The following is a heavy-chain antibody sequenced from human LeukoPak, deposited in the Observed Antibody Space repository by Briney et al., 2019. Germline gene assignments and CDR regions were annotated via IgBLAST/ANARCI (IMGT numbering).Heavy chain of an antibody. CDR1: GGSISSYY. CDR3: ARGLMATINYFDY. J-gene: IGHJ4*02. V-gene: IGHV4-59*01. Sequence: SETLSLTCTVSGGSISSYYWSWLRQPPGKGLEWIGYIYYSGSTNYNPSLKSRVTISVDTSKNQFSLKLSSVTAADTAVYYCARGLMATINYFDYWGQGTLVTVSS. D-gene: IGHD5-24*01. CDR2: IYYSGST.